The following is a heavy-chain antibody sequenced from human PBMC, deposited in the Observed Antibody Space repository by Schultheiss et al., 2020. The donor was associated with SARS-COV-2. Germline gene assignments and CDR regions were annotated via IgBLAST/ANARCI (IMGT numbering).Heavy chain of an antibody. CDR2: ISYDGSNK. CDR3: ARVNHRGGNWFDP. J-gene: IGHJ5*02. D-gene: IGHD3-10*01. CDR1: GFTFSSYP. V-gene: IGHV3-30*04. Sequence: GGSLRLSCAASGFTFSSYPMHWVRQAPGKGLEWVAVISYDGSNKYYADSVKGRFTISRDNAKNSLYLQMDSLRAEDTALYYCARVNHRGGNWFDPWGQGTLVTVSS.